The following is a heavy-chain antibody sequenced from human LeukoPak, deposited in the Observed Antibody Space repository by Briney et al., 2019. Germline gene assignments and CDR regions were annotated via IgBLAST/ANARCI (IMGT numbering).Heavy chain of an antibody. CDR1: GFTFSDYY. D-gene: IGHD3-22*01. CDR2: ISSSGSTM. CDR3: ARDLYYYDSSGYGY. Sequence: GGSLRLSCAASGFTFSDYYMSWIRQAPGKGLEWVSYISSSGSTMYYADSVKGRFTISRDNAKNSLYLQMNSLRAEDTAVYYCARDLYYYDSSGYGYWGQGTLVTVYS. V-gene: IGHV3-11*01. J-gene: IGHJ4*02.